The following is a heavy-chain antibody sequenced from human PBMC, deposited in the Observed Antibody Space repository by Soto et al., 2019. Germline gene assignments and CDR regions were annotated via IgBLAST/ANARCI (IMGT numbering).Heavy chain of an antibody. D-gene: IGHD3-22*01. V-gene: IGHV3-30*18. Sequence: GGSLRLSCAASGFSFSRYGIHWVRQAPGKGLEWVAVISYDESTTFYADSVKGRFTISRDNSKNTLFLQMNSLRPEDTAVYYCSKAMIGSYDSDAFDVWGQGTMVTASS. J-gene: IGHJ3*01. CDR3: SKAMIGSYDSDAFDV. CDR2: ISYDESTT. CDR1: GFSFSRYG.